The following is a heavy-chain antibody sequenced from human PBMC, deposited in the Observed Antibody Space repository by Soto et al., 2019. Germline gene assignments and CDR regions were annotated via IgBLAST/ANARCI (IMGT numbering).Heavy chain of an antibody. Sequence: TLSLTCSVSGGSINSYWWSWIRQPAGKGLEWIGRVYSSGTTDYNPSLNSRATMSVETSKNQFSLKLTSVTAADTAVYYCARDIGSYAYAEGYWGQGIQVTVSS. V-gene: IGHV4-4*07. CDR1: GGSINSYW. D-gene: IGHD2-2*01. J-gene: IGHJ4*02. CDR2: VYSSGTT. CDR3: ARDIGSYAYAEGY.